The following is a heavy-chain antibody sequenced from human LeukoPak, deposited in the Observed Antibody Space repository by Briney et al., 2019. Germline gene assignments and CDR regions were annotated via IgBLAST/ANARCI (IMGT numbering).Heavy chain of an antibody. CDR3: ARDRTLYVHAFDN. Sequence: GASVKVSCKASGYTFTSYGISWVRQAPGQGLEWMGTIIPIFGTINYAQKFQGRVTITTDESTSTAYLELSSLRSEDTAVYYCARDRTLYVHAFDNWGQGTLVTVSS. D-gene: IGHD2-8*01. CDR2: IIPIFGTI. V-gene: IGHV1-69*05. J-gene: IGHJ4*02. CDR1: GYTFTSYG.